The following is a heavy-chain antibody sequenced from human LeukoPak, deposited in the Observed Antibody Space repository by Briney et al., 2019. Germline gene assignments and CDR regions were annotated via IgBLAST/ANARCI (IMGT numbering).Heavy chain of an antibody. D-gene: IGHD6-19*01. V-gene: IGHV4-31*03. Sequence: SQTLSLTCTVSGGSISSGGYYWSWIRQHPGTGLEWIGYIYYSGSTYYNPSLKSRVTISVDTSKNQFSLKVSSVTAADTAVYYCARDRRIAVAGTAARMVYYGMDVWGQGTTVTVSS. CDR3: ARDRRIAVAGTAARMVYYGMDV. CDR2: IYYSGST. CDR1: GGSISSGGYY. J-gene: IGHJ6*02.